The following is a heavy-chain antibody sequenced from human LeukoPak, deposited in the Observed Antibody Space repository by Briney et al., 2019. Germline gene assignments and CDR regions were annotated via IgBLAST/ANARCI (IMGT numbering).Heavy chain of an antibody. J-gene: IGHJ4*02. CDR2: ISGSGGST. CDR3: AKSADYYGSGSYDY. V-gene: IGHV3-23*01. Sequence: GGSLRLSCAASGLTFSSYAMSWVRQAPGKGLEWVSAISGSGGSTYYADSVKGRFTISRDNSKNTLYLQMNSLRAEDTAVYYCAKSADYYGSGSYDYWGQGTLVTVSS. CDR1: GLTFSSYA. D-gene: IGHD3-10*01.